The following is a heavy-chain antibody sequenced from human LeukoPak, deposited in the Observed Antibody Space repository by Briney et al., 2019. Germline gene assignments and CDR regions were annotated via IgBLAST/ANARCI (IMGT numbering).Heavy chain of an antibody. CDR1: GGSFSGYY. D-gene: IGHD3-9*01. CDR2: INHSGST. V-gene: IGHV4-34*01. CDR3: ARWGNILPGYMNYYYYYGMDV. Sequence: SETLSLTCAVYGGSFSGYYWSWIRQPPGKGLEWIGEINHSGSTNYNPSLKSRVTISVDTSKNQFSLKLSSVTAADTAVYYCARWGNILPGYMNYYYYYGMDVWGQGTTVTVSS. J-gene: IGHJ6*02.